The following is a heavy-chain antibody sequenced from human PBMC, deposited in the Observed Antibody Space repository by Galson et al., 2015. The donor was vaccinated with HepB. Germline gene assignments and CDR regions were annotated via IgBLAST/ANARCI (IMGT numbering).Heavy chain of an antibody. V-gene: IGHV1-18*01. CDR2: ISAYNGNT. Sequence: SVKVSCKASGYTFTSYGISWVRQAPGQGLEWMGWISAYNGNTNYAQKLQGRVTMTTDTSTSTAYMELRSLRSDDTAVYYCARTYSGSYFGEAFDIWGQGTMVTVSS. CDR1: GYTFTSYG. J-gene: IGHJ3*02. D-gene: IGHD1-26*01. CDR3: ARTYSGSYFGEAFDI.